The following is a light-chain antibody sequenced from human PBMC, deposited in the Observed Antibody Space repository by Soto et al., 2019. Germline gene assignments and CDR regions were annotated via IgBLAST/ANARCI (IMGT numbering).Light chain of an antibody. V-gene: IGKV3-20*01. J-gene: IGKJ1*01. CDR3: QQYGSSPRT. CDR1: QTITTSS. Sequence: EIVLTQSPGTLSLSPGERGTLSCRAGQTITTSSLAWYQQKPGQAPRLLIYGASSRATGIPDRFSGSGSGTDFTLTISRLEPEDFAVYYCQQYGSSPRTFGQGTKVDIK. CDR2: GAS.